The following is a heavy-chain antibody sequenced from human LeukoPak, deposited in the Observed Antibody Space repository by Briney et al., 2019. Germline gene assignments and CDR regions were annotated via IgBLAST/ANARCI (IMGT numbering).Heavy chain of an antibody. CDR2: INHSGST. CDR3: ARVRSRTPLYYYYYYYMDV. Sequence: SETLSLTCTVYGGSFSGYYWSWIRQPPGKGLEWIGEINHSGSTNYNPSLKSRVTISVDTSKNQFSLKLSSVTAADTAVYYCARVRSRTPLYYYYYYYMDVWGKGTTVTVSS. V-gene: IGHV4-34*01. CDR1: GGSFSGYY. J-gene: IGHJ6*03. D-gene: IGHD4-17*01.